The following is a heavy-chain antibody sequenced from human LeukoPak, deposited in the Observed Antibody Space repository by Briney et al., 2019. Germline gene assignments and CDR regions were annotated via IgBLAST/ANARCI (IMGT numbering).Heavy chain of an antibody. CDR3: ARASQWQAFDA. Sequence: GGSLRLSCAASGFTVSSNHMSWVRQPPGKGLEWVSVFYNGGSTNYADSVKGRFTISSDNSKNTLYLQMNSLRVEDTAVYFCARASQWQAFDAWGQGTLVTVSS. CDR1: GFTVSSNH. J-gene: IGHJ4*02. V-gene: IGHV3-66*01. CDR2: FYNGGST. D-gene: IGHD6-19*01.